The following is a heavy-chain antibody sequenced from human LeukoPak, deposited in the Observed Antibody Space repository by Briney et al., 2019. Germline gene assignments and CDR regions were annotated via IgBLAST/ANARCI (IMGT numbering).Heavy chain of an antibody. CDR1: GFTFSSYS. CDR2: ISSISSYI. D-gene: IGHD2-2*01. V-gene: IGHV3-21*01. J-gene: IGHJ4*02. Sequence: GGSLRLSCAASGFTFSSYSMNWVRQAPGKGLEWVPSISSISSYIYYADSVKGRFTISRDNTKNSLYLQMNSLRVEDTAVYYCARGDIVVVPAATDYWGQGALVTVSS. CDR3: ARGDIVVVPAATDY.